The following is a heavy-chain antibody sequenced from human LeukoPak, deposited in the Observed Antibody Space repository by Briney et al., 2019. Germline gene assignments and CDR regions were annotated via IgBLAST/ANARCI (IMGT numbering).Heavy chain of an antibody. Sequence: PSQTLSLTCTVSGGSISSGSYYWSWIRQPAGKGLEWIGRIYTSGSTNYNPSLKSRVTISVDTSKNQFSLKLRSVTAADTAVYYCARGIWPDYRIDYWGQGTLVTVSS. CDR1: GGSISSGSYY. J-gene: IGHJ4*02. V-gene: IGHV4-61*02. D-gene: IGHD3-16*01. CDR3: ARGIWPDYRIDY. CDR2: IYTSGST.